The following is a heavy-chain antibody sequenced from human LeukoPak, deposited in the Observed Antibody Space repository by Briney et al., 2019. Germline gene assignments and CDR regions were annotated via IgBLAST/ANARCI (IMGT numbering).Heavy chain of an antibody. CDR2: IYHSGST. J-gene: IGHJ4*02. D-gene: IGHD5-18*01. CDR1: GYSISSGYY. CDR3: ARDGVGYSYGYSVY. Sequence: SETLSLTCTVSGYSISSGYYWGWIRQPPGKGLEWIGSIYHSGSTYYNPSLKSRVTISVDTSKNQFSLKLSSVTAADTAVYYCARDGVGYSYGYSVYWGQGTLVTVSS. V-gene: IGHV4-38-2*02.